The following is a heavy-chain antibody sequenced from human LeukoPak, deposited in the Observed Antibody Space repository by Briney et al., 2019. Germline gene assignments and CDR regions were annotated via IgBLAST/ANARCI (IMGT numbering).Heavy chain of an antibody. CDR1: GGSVSSGIYY. CDR3: ARDIAYGANSLDY. J-gene: IGHJ4*02. Sequence: PSQTLSLTCTVSGGSVSSGIYYWTWIRQPPWKGLEWIGYIYYSGSTNYNPSLKSRVTISVDTSKNQFSLKLSSVTAADTAVYYCARDIAYGANSLDYWGQGTLVTVSS. CDR2: IYYSGST. V-gene: IGHV4-61*01. D-gene: IGHD4-23*01.